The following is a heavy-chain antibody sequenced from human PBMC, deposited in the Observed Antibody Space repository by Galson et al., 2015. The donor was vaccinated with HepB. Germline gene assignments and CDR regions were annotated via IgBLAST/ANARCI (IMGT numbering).Heavy chain of an antibody. Sequence: CAISGDSVSSNSAAWNWIRQSPSRGLEWLGRTYYRSKWYNDYAVSVKSRITINPDTSKNQFSLQLNSVTPEDTAVYYCAIDWSRGSSWYGNWFDPWGQGALVTVSS. CDR2: TYYRSKWYN. CDR3: AIDWSRGSSWYGNWFDP. V-gene: IGHV6-1*01. J-gene: IGHJ5*02. CDR1: GDSVSSNSAA. D-gene: IGHD6-13*01.